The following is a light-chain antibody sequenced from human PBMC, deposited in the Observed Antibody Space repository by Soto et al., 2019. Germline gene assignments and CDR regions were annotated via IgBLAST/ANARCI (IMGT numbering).Light chain of an antibody. CDR2: EVS. CDR3: SSYTSSSTRV. CDR1: SSDVGGYSF. V-gene: IGLV2-14*01. Sequence: QSALTQPASVSGSPGQSITISCTGTSSDVGGYSFVSWYQQYPHKDPKLMIYEVSNRPSGVSNRFSGSKAGNTASLTISGLQAEDEADYYCSSYTSSSTRVFGGGTKLTVL. J-gene: IGLJ3*02.